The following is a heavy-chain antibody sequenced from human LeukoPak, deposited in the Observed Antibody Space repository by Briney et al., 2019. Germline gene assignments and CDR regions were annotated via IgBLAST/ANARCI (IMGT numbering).Heavy chain of an antibody. CDR2: IYPGDSDT. D-gene: IGHD3-10*01. Sequence: GESLKISCKASGYNFANFWIGWVRQMPGKGLEWMGIIYPGDSDTRYSPSFQGQVTISADKSISTAYLQWSSLKASVTAMYYCARRGDIGYWGQGTLVTVSS. V-gene: IGHV5-51*01. J-gene: IGHJ4*02. CDR3: ARRGDIGY. CDR1: GYNFANFW.